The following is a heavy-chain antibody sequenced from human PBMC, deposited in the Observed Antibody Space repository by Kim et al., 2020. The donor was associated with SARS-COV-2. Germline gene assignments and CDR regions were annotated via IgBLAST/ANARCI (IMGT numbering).Heavy chain of an antibody. J-gene: IGHJ4*02. CDR1: GGSFSGYY. CDR3: ARDLDSNFDY. V-gene: IGHV4-34*01. CDR2: INHSGST. Sequence: SETLSLTCAVYGGSFSGYYWSWIRQPPGKGLEWIGEINHSGSTNYNPSLKSRVTISVDTSKNQFSLKLSSVTAAATAVYYCARDLDSNFDYWGQGTLVTVSS. D-gene: IGHD1-1*01.